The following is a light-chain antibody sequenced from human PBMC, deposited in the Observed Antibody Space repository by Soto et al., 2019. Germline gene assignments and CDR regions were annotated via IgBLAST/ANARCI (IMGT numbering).Light chain of an antibody. V-gene: IGLV3-21*04. CDR1: NIGSKS. CDR2: YDS. J-gene: IGLJ2*01. Sequence: SYELTQPPSVSVAPGKTARITRGGNNIGSKSGHWYQQKPGQAPVLVIYYDSDGPSGIPERFSGSNSGNTATLTISRVEAGDEADYYCQVWDSCSDHWVFGGGTKLTVL. CDR3: QVWDSCSDHWV.